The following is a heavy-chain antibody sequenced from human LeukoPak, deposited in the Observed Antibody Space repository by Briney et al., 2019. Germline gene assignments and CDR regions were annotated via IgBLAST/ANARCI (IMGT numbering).Heavy chain of an antibody. J-gene: IGHJ4*02. CDR3: AKGGSYDSSGYYSNPLYYFDS. CDR2: IYWNSGTI. CDR1: GFTFDDYA. V-gene: IGHV3-9*01. Sequence: GGSLRLSCAASGFTFDDYAMHWVRQAPGKGLEWVSGIYWNSGTIVYADSVKGRFSVSRDNVKNSLYLQMNSLRVEDTAMYYCAKGGSYDSSGYYSNPLYYFDSWGQGTLVTVSS. D-gene: IGHD3-22*01.